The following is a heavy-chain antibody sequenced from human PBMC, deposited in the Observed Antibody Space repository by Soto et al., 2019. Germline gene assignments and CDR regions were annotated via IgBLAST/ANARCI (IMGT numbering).Heavy chain of an antibody. CDR1: GGSISSYY. J-gene: IGHJ4*02. Sequence: PSETLSLTCTVSGGSISSYYWSWIRQPPGKGLEWIGYIYYSGSTNYNPSLKSRVTISVDTSKNQFSLKLNSVTAADTAVYYCARGYCSSTSCNEFDYWGQGTLVTVSS. V-gene: IGHV4-59*08. CDR2: IYYSGST. CDR3: ARGYCSSTSCNEFDY. D-gene: IGHD2-2*01.